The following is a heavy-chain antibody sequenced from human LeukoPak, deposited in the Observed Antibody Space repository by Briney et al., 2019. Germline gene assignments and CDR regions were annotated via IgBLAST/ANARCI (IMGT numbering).Heavy chain of an antibody. CDR1: GYTFTNYY. J-gene: IGHJ4*02. CDR2: INPSGGST. CDR3: ARDRSYSSGLDY. V-gene: IGHV1-46*01. D-gene: IGHD6-19*01. Sequence: GASVKVSCKASGYTFTNYYIHWVRQASGQGLEWMGIINPSGGSTSYAQKFQGRVTMTRDMSTSTVYMELSSLRSEDTAVYYCARDRSYSSGLDYWGQGTLVTVSS.